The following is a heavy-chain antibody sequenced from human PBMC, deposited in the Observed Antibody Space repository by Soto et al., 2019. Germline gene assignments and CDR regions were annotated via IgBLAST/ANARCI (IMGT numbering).Heavy chain of an antibody. D-gene: IGHD4-17*01. Sequence: QVQLVQSGAEVKKPGSSLKVSCKASGGTFSSYAISWVRQAPGQGLEWMGGFIPIFGTANYAQKFQGRVTITADESTSTAYMELSSLRSEDTAVYYCARDPATGTTLGYYDYYGMDVWGQGTTVTVSS. CDR1: GGTFSSYA. V-gene: IGHV1-69*01. CDR3: ARDPATGTTLGYYDYYGMDV. CDR2: FIPIFGTA. J-gene: IGHJ6*02.